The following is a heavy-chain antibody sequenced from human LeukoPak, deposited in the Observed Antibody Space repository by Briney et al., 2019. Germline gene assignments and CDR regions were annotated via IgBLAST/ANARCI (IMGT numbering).Heavy chain of an antibody. D-gene: IGHD2-15*01. CDR3: AKLVYIVVVVAPFGH. V-gene: IGHV3-53*01. CDR2: IYSGGST. CDR1: GFTVSSNY. Sequence: PGGSLRLSCAASGFTVSSNYMSWVRQAPGKGLEWVSVIYSGGSTYYADSVKGRFTISRDNSKNTPYLQMNSLRAEDTAVYYCAKLVYIVVVVAPFGHWGQGTLVTVSS. J-gene: IGHJ4*02.